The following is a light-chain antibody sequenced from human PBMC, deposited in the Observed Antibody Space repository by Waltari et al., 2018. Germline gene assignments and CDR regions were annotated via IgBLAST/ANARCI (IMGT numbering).Light chain of an antibody. CDR3: HSLDRNSCRDI. J-gene: IGLJ1*01. V-gene: IGLV3-19*01. Sequence: SSELTQDPEVSVALGQTISITCQGDSLRHSFASWYQQKPRQAPVLVVYGENVRPSGIPDRFSASTSGRTASLTITGIQAEEEADYYCHSLDRNSCRDIFGGGTAVIVL. CDR1: SLRHSF. CDR2: GEN.